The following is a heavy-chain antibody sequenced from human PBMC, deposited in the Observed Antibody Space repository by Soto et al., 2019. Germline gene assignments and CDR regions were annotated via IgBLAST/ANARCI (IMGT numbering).Heavy chain of an antibody. CDR2: IYYTGST. CDR3: ARIEMASIK. Sequence: TLSLTCSVAGSSIRSGGYYWSWLRQSPGKGLEWIGHIYYTGSTFYSPSLKSRLTISLDTSKNQFSLDLRSVTAADTAMYYCARIEMASIKWGRGPLVTVSS. CDR1: GSSIRSGGYY. J-gene: IGHJ1*01. V-gene: IGHV4-31*03.